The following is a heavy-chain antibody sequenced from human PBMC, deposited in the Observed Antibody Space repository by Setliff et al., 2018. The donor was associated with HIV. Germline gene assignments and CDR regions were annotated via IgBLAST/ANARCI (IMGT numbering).Heavy chain of an antibody. CDR2: ISGYNGKT. CDR3: ARDDPIRKEVASGLDY. D-gene: IGHD3-10*01. V-gene: IGHV1-18*01. Sequence: ASVKVSCKASGYAFTMYGITWVRQAPGQGLECMGWISGYNGKTNYAQNFQGGVTMTTDTSTSTAYMEVRSLRYDDTAVYYCARDDPIRKEVASGLDYWGQGTLVTVSS. J-gene: IGHJ4*02. CDR1: GYAFTMYG.